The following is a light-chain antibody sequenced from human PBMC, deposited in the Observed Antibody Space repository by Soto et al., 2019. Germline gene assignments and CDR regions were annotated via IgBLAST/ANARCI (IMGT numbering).Light chain of an antibody. J-gene: IGKJ1*01. V-gene: IGKV3-11*01. CDR1: QSVNNN. Sequence: EIVLTQSPVTLSVSPGERATLSCTASQSVNNNVAWYQQKPGHTPRLLIYDASNRATGIPARFSGSGSGTDFTLTISSLEPEDFAVYYCQQRSNWPTFGQGTKVDIK. CDR2: DAS. CDR3: QQRSNWPT.